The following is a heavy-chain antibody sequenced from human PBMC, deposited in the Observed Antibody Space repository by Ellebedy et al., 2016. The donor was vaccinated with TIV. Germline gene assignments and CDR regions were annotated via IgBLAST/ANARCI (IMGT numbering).Heavy chain of an antibody. CDR2: ISGPSITK. CDR3: ATQSGGSLRHSLDC. V-gene: IGHV3-23*01. CDR1: GFTFNTYS. J-gene: IGHJ4*02. Sequence: PGGSLRLSCVASGFTFNTYSMSWVRQAPGKGLEWVSAISGPSITKLYTDSVKGRFTLSRDISSNPLYLQMTSLRVEDTALYYCATQSGGSLRHSLDCWGQGTLVTVSS. D-gene: IGHD2-15*01.